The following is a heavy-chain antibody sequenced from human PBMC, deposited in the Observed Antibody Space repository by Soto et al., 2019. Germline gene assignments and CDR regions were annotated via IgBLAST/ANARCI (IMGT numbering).Heavy chain of an antibody. CDR2: IYYSGST. CDR1: GGSISSYY. D-gene: IGHD4-17*01. J-gene: IGHJ5*02. V-gene: IGHV4-59*08. CDR3: ARHDGDYVGGWFDP. Sequence: QVQLQESGPGLVKPSETLSLTCTVSGGSISSYYWSWIRQPPGKGLEWIGYIYYSGSTNYNPSLKSRVTISVDTSKNQFSLKLSSVTAADTAVYYCARHDGDYVGGWFDPWGQGTLVTVSS.